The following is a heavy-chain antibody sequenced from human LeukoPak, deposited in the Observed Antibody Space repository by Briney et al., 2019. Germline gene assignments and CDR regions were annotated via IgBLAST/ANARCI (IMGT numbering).Heavy chain of an antibody. D-gene: IGHD3-22*01. CDR1: GFTFSSYA. V-gene: IGHV3-23*01. J-gene: IGHJ6*02. Sequence: PGGSLRLSCAASGFTFSSYAMNWVRQAPGKGLEWVSVISGSGGITYYADSVKGRFTISRDNSKNTLYLQMNSLRAEDSAVYYCAKGRGFYDSSGYNYAYYYGMDVWGQGTTVTVSS. CDR3: AKGRGFYDSSGYNYAYYYGMDV. CDR2: ISGSGGIT.